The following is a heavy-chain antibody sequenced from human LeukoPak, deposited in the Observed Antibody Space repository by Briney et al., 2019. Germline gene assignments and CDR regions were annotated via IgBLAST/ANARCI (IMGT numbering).Heavy chain of an antibody. V-gene: IGHV4-61*02. D-gene: IGHD3-22*01. CDR2: IYTSGST. CDR3: ARGGDYCDSSGPSVWYFDL. Sequence: SETLSLTCTVSGGSISSGSYYWGWIRQPAGKGLEWIGRIYTSGSTNYNPSLKSRVTISVDTSKNQFSLKLSSVTAADTAVYYCARGGDYCDSSGPSVWYFDLWGRGTLVTVSS. J-gene: IGHJ2*01. CDR1: GGSISSGSYY.